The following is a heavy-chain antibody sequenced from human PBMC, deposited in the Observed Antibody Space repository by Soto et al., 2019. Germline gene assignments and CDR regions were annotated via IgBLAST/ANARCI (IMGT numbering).Heavy chain of an antibody. D-gene: IGHD5-12*01. CDR3: VREWSVANPGY. CDR2: ISKDGDKK. J-gene: IGHJ4*02. V-gene: IGHV3-30*04. CDR1: GFTFSNYS. Sequence: LRLSCVASGFTFSNYSMHWVRQAPGKGLEWVAVISKDGDKKYYVDSVKGRFTISRDNSKKTLYLQVISLSPEDTAIYYFVREWSVANPGYWGQGTQLTVAS.